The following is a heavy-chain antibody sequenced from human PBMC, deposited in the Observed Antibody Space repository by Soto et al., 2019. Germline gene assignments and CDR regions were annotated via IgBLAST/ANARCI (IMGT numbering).Heavy chain of an antibody. V-gene: IGHV4-31*03. CDR3: ARHGGVAAFYWYFDL. CDR1: GGSISSGGYH. Sequence: QVQLQESGPGLVKTSQTLSLTCTVSGGSISSGGYHWGWIRQHPGKGLEWIGYIYYSGGTYYSPSLRSRLTISVDTSKNQFSLKLTSVTAADTAVYYCARHGGVAAFYWYFDLWGRGTLVTVSS. D-gene: IGHD2-15*01. CDR2: IYYSGGT. J-gene: IGHJ2*01.